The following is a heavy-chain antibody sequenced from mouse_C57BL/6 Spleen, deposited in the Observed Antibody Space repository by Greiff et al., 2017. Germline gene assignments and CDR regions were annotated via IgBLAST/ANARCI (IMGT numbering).Heavy chain of an antibody. CDR2: IDPEDGET. Sequence: EVKLVESGAELVKPGASVKLSCTASGFNIKDYYMHWVKQRTEQGLEWIGRIDPEDGETKYAPKFQGKATITADTSSNTAYLQLSSLTSEDTAVYYCARSPNFPDYYGSSPFVWGTGTTVTVSS. CDR1: GFNIKDYY. V-gene: IGHV14-2*01. J-gene: IGHJ1*03. D-gene: IGHD1-1*01. CDR3: ARSPNFPDYYGSSPFV.